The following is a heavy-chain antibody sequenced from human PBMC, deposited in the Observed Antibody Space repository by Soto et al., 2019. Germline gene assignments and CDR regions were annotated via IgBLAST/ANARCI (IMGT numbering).Heavy chain of an antibody. J-gene: IGHJ6*02. CDR3: ARRDGSYHYYGMDV. D-gene: IGHD3-10*01. CDR2: IYYSGST. Sequence: SETLSLTCTVSGGSISSSSYYWGWIRQPPGKGLEWIGSIYYSGSTYYNPSLKSRVTISVDTSKNQFSLKLSSVTAADTAVYYCARRDGSYHYYGMDVWGQGTTVTVSS. V-gene: IGHV4-39*01. CDR1: GGSISSSSYY.